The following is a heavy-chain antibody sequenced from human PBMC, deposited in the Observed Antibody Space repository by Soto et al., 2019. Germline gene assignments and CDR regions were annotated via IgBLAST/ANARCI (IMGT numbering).Heavy chain of an antibody. D-gene: IGHD3-3*01. Sequence: PGGSLRLSCAASGFAFSSYGMSWVRQAPGKGLEWVSAISVSGRSTYYADSVKGRFTISRDNSKNTLYLKMNSLRAEETASYYCANLGVYDFCSGCVFAYWGRGTLVTVSS. J-gene: IGHJ4*02. CDR3: ANLGVYDFCSGCVFAY. CDR2: ISVSGRST. CDR1: GFAFSSYG. V-gene: IGHV3-23*01.